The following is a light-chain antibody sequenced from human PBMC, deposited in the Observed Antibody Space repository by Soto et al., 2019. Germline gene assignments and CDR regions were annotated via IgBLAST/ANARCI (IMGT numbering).Light chain of an antibody. J-gene: IGLJ2*01. V-gene: IGLV2-14*03. CDR3: SSYTTSSTPV. CDR1: SSDVGNYNY. CDR2: DVS. Sequence: QSALTQPASVSGSPGQSITISCTGTSSDVGNYNYVSWYQQHPGKVPRLMIYDVSNRPSGVSDRFSGSKSGNTASLTISGLQAEDEADYYCSSYTTSSTPVFGGGTKVTVL.